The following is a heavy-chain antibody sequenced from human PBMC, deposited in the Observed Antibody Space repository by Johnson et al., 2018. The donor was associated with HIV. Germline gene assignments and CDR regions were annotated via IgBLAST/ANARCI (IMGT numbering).Heavy chain of an antibody. J-gene: IGHJ3*02. D-gene: IGHD1-26*01. CDR2: IRSKPYSSAT. V-gene: IGHV3-73*01. CDR3: TTDVPGGPYYNAFDI. CDR1: GFTFSDSA. Sequence: VQLVESGGGLVQPGRSLRLSCTASGFTFSDSALHWVRQAPEKGLAWVGRIRSKPYSSATAYAASVTGRFTISRDDSKNTLYLQMNSLKTEDTALYYCTTDVPGGPYYNAFDIWGQGTMVTVSS.